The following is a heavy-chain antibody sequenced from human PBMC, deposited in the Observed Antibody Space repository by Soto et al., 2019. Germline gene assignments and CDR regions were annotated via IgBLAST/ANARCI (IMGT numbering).Heavy chain of an antibody. CDR2: VYDSGT. CDR3: ARQVEGAGSYSYDI. CDR1: GGYISGYY. D-gene: IGHD2-15*01. V-gene: IGHV4-59*01. Sequence: QLQLQESGPGLVKPSETLSLICTVSGGYISGYYWNWIRQPPGKGLEWIGFVYDSGTSYNASLTSPLTISIGTSKTQFSLTLSSVTAADTAVSYCARQVEGAGSYSYDIWGQGIMVTVSS. J-gene: IGHJ3*02.